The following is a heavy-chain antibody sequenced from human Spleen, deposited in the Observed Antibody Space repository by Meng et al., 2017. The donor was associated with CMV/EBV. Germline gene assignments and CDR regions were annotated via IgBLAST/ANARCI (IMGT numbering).Heavy chain of an antibody. CDR1: GFTVDTSY. CDR3: ARGGTAMVTCWFDP. CDR2: IYSVGNT. J-gene: IGHJ5*02. Sequence: GGSLRLSCAVSGFTVDTSYMSWVRQAPGKGLQWVSIIYSVGNTYYADSVKGRFTISRDNAKNTLTLQMNSLRAEDTAVYYCARGGTAMVTCWFDPWGQGILVTVSS. V-gene: IGHV3-66*01. D-gene: IGHD5-18*01.